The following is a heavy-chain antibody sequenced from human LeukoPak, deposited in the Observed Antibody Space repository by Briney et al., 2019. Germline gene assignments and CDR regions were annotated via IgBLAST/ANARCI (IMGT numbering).Heavy chain of an antibody. J-gene: IGHJ4*02. CDR2: ITPDGSDR. D-gene: IGHD6-19*01. CDR1: GFTFNNYW. Sequence: GGSLRLSCAVSGFTFNNYWMSWVRQAPGKGLEWVANITPDGSDRYYVDSLKGRVTISRDNTKSSLYLQLNSLRAEDTAVYYCVPGGLAVSGIDYWGQGALVTVSS. V-gene: IGHV3-7*01. CDR3: VPGGLAVSGIDY.